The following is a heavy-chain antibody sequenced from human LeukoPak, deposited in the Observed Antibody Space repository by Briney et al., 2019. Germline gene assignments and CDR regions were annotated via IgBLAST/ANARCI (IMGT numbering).Heavy chain of an antibody. CDR2: ISGDGGST. V-gene: IGHV3-43*02. Sequence: PGGSLRLSYAASGFTFDDYAMHWVRQAPGKGLEWVSLISGDGGSTYYADSVKGRFTISRDNSKNSLYLQMNSLRTEDTALYYCAKDTMVRGVNWFDPWGQGTLVTVSS. J-gene: IGHJ5*02. CDR1: GFTFDDYA. CDR3: AKDTMVRGVNWFDP. D-gene: IGHD3-10*01.